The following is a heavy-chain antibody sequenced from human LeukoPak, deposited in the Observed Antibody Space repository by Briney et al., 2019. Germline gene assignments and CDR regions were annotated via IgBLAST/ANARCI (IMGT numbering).Heavy chain of an antibody. CDR3: ARAGLYSYYYDSSGYYNAFDI. D-gene: IGHD3-22*01. J-gene: IGHJ3*02. V-gene: IGHV1-2*02. CDR2: INPNSGGT. CDR1: GYTFTGYY. Sequence: ASVKVSCKASGYTFTGYYMHWVRQAPGQGLEWMGWINPNSGGTNYAQKFQGRVTMTRDTSISTAYMELSRLRSDDTAVYYCARAGLYSYYYDSSGYYNAFDIWGQGTMVTVSS.